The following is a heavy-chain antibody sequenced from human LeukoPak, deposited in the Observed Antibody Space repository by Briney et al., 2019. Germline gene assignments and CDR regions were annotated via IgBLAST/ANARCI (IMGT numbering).Heavy chain of an antibody. CDR1: RFTFNSYA. V-gene: IGHV3-23*01. CDR2: IGGSNGIT. Sequence: PGGSLRLSCAASRFTFNSYAMSWVRQAPGKGLEWVSVIGGSNGITFYVGSVKGRFTISRGNSKDTLYLQMNSLRAEDTAVHYCARNENSGWGYFDYWGQGTLVTVSS. D-gene: IGHD5-12*01. CDR3: ARNENSGWGYFDY. J-gene: IGHJ4*02.